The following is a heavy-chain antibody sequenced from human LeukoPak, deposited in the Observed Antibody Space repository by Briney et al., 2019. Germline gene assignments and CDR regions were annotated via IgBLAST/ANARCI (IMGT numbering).Heavy chain of an antibody. D-gene: IGHD3-22*01. CDR2: IYYNGNT. CDR1: GGSVSSNSYY. J-gene: IGHJ4*02. Sequence: SETLSLTCTVSGGSVSSNSYYWGWIRQPPGKGLEWIGSIYYNGNTYFNSSLQSRVTMSVETSKNQFSLNLNSVTAADTAVYFCAKRGVVIRVILVGFHKEAYYFDSWGQGALVTVSS. CDR3: AKRGVVIRVILVGFHKEAYYFDS. V-gene: IGHV4-39*07.